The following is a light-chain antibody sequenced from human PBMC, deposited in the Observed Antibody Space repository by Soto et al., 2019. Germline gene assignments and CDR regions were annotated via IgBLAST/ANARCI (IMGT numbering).Light chain of an antibody. V-gene: IGKV3-20*01. Sequence: EIVLTQSPDTLSLSPGERATLSCRASQSVRSGRLAWYQQKPGQAPRLVIFDASNRASGIPVRFSGSGSGTDFTLTITRLEPEDFAVYSCQEYDDSPPITFGLGTRLEIK. CDR3: QEYDDSPPIT. J-gene: IGKJ5*01. CDR2: DAS. CDR1: QSVRSGR.